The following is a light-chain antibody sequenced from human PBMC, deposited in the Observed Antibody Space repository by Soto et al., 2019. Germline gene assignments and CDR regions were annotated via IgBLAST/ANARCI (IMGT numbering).Light chain of an antibody. CDR2: TNN. J-gene: IGLJ1*01. CDR1: SSNIGSRP. Sequence: QLVLTQPPSASGTPGQRVTISCSGSSSNIGSRPVNWYQQLPGTAPKLLIYTNNQRPSGVPDRFSGSKSGTSASLVIGGLQSEDEADYYCAAWDDSLNGRFVFGTGTKLTVL. CDR3: AAWDDSLNGRFV. V-gene: IGLV1-44*01.